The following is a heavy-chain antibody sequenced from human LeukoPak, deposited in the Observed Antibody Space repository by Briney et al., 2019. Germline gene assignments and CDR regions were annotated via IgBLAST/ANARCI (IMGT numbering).Heavy chain of an antibody. CDR3: ARGSESSGWSPFDY. CDR2: IGSSSTYI. D-gene: IGHD6-19*01. Sequence: GGSLRLSCAAFGFTFSSYNMNWVRQAPGKGLEWVSSIGSSSTYIYYSDSVKGRFTISRDNAKKSLYLQMNSLRAEDTAVYYCARGSESSGWSPFDYWGQGTLVTVSS. J-gene: IGHJ4*02. V-gene: IGHV3-21*01. CDR1: GFTFSSYN.